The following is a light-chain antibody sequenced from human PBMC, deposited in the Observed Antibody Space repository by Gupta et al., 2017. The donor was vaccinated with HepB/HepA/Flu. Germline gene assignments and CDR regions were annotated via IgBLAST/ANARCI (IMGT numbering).Light chain of an antibody. V-gene: IGKV3-20*01. Sequence: LTLPSASLSLSPGDRATLSCRASQSVSNRYLAWYQQKPGQPPRLLIYGASSRATGIPDRFSGSGSGTDFTLTISRLEAEDVGVYYCKQYGHWPRTFGEGTKVEIK. CDR1: QSVSNRY. CDR2: GAS. CDR3: KQYGHWPRT. J-gene: IGKJ4*01.